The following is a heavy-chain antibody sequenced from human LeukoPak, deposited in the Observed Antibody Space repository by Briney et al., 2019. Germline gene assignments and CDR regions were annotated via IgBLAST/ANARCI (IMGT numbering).Heavy chain of an antibody. CDR1: GFTFDDYA. Sequence: GGSLILSCAASGFTFDDYAMHWVRQAPGKGLEWVSGISWNRGSIGYADSVKGRFTISRDNAKNSLYLQMNSLRAEDTAVYYCAREVLRLEWFSEWFDPWGQGTLVTVSS. CDR2: ISWNRGSI. D-gene: IGHD3-3*01. V-gene: IGHV3-9*01. J-gene: IGHJ5*02. CDR3: AREVLRLEWFSEWFDP.